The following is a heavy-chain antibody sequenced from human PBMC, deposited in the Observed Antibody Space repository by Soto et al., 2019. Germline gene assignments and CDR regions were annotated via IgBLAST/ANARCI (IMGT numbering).Heavy chain of an antibody. CDR2: IRAYNGNT. CDR3: ARGGTPIDY. CDR1: GYTFTNFG. D-gene: IGHD3-16*01. Sequence: QVQLVQSGAEVKKPGASVKVSCKASGYTFTNFGISWVRQAPGQGLEWMGWIRAYNGNTNYAQNFQGRVTMTTETTTSTASMERTSLRSDDTAVYYCARGGTPIDYWAQGTLGTVS. J-gene: IGHJ4*02. V-gene: IGHV1-18*01.